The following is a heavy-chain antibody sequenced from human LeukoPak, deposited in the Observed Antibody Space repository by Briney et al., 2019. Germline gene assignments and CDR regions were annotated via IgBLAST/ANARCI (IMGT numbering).Heavy chain of an antibody. V-gene: IGHV4-39*07. J-gene: IGHJ6*03. CDR3: AREKVEMATIGRYYYYMGV. CDR1: GGSISSSSYY. CDR2: IYYSGST. D-gene: IGHD5-24*01. Sequence: SETLSLTCTVSGGSISSSSYYWGWIRQPPGKGLEWIGSIYYSGSTYYNPSLKSRVTISVDTSKNQFSLKLSSVTAADTAVYYCAREKVEMATIGRYYYYMGVWGKGTTVTISS.